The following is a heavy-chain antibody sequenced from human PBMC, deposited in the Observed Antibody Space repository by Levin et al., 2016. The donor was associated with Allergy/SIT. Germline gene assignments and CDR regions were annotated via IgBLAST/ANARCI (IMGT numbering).Heavy chain of an antibody. J-gene: IGHJ6*02. CDR2: IWYDGSNK. D-gene: IGHD2-2*01. Sequence: GGSLRLSCAASGFTFSSYGMHWVRQAPGKGLEWVAVIWYDGSNKYYADSVKGRFTISRDNSKNTLYLQMNSLRAEDTAVYYCARDLQDIVVVPAASDTAMAYYYYGMDVWGQGTTVTVSS. CDR3: ARDLQDIVVVPAASDTAMAYYYYGMDV. V-gene: IGHV3-33*01. CDR1: GFTFSSYG.